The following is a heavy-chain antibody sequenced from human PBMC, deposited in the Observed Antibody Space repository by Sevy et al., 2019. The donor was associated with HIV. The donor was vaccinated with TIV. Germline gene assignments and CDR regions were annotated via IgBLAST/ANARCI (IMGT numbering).Heavy chain of an antibody. V-gene: IGHV4-31*03. J-gene: IGHJ4*02. CDR1: GDSISSGANY. CDR3: ARGRSAVATYYTWSTVTGYYFDY. CDR2: IHYSGST. D-gene: IGHD3-9*01. Sequence: SETLSLTCTVSGDSISSGANYWGWIRQHPVKGLEWIGYIHYSGSTYDNPSLKSRITMSVDTSKNQFSLKLRSVTAAXXXXXXCARGRSAVATYYTWSTVTGYYFDYWGQGTLVTVSS.